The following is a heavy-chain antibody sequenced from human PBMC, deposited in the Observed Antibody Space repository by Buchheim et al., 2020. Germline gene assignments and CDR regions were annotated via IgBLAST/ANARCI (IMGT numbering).Heavy chain of an antibody. D-gene: IGHD6-13*01. CDR2: VRGKAYSGTT. CDR3: SRDAAPHTSSWYFFDC. J-gene: IGHJ4*02. Sequence: EVHLVESGGGLVQPGRSLRLSCTASGFTFADYAMSWVRQAPGKGLEWLGLVRGKAYSGTTEIAASVKGRFTISRDDSKGLAYLQMNSLQTEDTAIYFCSRDAAPHTSSWYFFDCWGQGTL. V-gene: IGHV3-49*04. CDR1: GFTFADYA.